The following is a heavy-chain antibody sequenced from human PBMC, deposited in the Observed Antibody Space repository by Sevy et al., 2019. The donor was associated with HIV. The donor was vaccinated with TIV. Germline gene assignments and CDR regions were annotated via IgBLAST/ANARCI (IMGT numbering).Heavy chain of an antibody. CDR2: IYSGGST. CDR3: ARAGGGGGYCSGGSCYGAYYYYYMDV. J-gene: IGHJ6*03. CDR1: GFTVSSNY. Sequence: GGSLRLSCAASGFTVSSNYMSWVRQAPGKGLEWVSVIYSGGSTYYADSVKGRFTISRDNSKNTLYLQMNSLRAEDTAGYYWARAGGGGGYCSGGSCYGAYYYYYMDVWGKGTTVTVSS. D-gene: IGHD2-15*01. V-gene: IGHV3-53*01.